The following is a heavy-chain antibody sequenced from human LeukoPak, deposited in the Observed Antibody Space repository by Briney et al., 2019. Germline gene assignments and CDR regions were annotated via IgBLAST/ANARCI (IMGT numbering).Heavy chain of an antibody. CDR2: INHSGST. CDR1: GGSFSGYY. V-gene: IGHV4-34*01. J-gene: IGHJ6*03. Sequence: SGTLSLTCAVYGGSFSGYYWSWIRQPPGMGLEWIGEINHSGSTNYNPSLKSRVTISVDTSKNQFSLKLSSVTAADTAVYYCARRGRRYYYYYMDVWGKGTTVTISS. CDR3: ARRGRRYYYYYMDV.